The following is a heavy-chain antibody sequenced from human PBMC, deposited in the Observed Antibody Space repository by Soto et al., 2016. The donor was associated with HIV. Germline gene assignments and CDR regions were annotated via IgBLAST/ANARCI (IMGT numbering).Heavy chain of an antibody. CDR2: MNPNSGNT. Sequence: QVQLVQSGAEVKRPGASLKVSCKASGYTFTSFDINWVRQATGQGLEWMGWMNPNSGNTGYAQKFQGRVTITRNTSISTAYMELSSLRSEDTAVYYCARGGEVDRLPYGEWGQGTLVTVSS. J-gene: IGHJ4*02. CDR3: ARGGEVDRLPYGE. V-gene: IGHV1-8*03. D-gene: IGHD4-17*01. CDR1: GYTFTSFD.